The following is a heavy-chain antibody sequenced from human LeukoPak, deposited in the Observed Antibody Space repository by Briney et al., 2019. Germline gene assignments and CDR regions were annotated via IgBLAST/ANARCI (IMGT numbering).Heavy chain of an antibody. D-gene: IGHD6-13*01. CDR1: RFTFSNYG. CDR3: AKDPRRYSRTGGYFNY. CDR2: IPYDGSNK. Sequence: PGGSLRLSCAASRFTFSNYGMHWVRQAPGKGLEWVAFIPYDGSNKYYADSVKGRFTISRDNSKNTLYLQMNSLRAEDTAVYYCAKDPRRYSRTGGYFNYWGQGTLVTVSS. V-gene: IGHV3-30*02. J-gene: IGHJ4*02.